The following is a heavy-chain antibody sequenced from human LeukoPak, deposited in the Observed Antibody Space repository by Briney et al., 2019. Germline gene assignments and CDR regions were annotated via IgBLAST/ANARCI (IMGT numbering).Heavy chain of an antibody. J-gene: IGHJ5*02. CDR1: GFPFSTYI. CDR2: ISGSSGYI. V-gene: IGHV3-21*01. D-gene: IGHD3-22*01. CDR3: ARDYEGDL. Sequence: GGSLRLSCAAAGFPFSTYIMNWVRQAPGKGLEWVSSISGSSGYIHYADSVKGRFTISRNNAMNSLYLQMDSLRGDDTAVYYCARDYEGDLWGQGTLVTVSS.